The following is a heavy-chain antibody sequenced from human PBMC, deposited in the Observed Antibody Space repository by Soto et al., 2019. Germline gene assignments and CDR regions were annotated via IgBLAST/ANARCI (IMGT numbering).Heavy chain of an antibody. Sequence: ESGGGLVTPGGSLRLSCAASAFTFSAYYMTWIRQAPGKGLEWVSYITSRGTTVYYADSVKGRFTISRDNTKNSLYLQMNSLRAEDTAVYYCARGSKGSSWFSASYHFDSWGQGTLVTVSS. CDR2: ITSRGTTV. CDR1: AFTFSAYY. V-gene: IGHV3-11*01. CDR3: ARGSKGSSWFSASYHFDS. D-gene: IGHD6-13*01. J-gene: IGHJ4*02.